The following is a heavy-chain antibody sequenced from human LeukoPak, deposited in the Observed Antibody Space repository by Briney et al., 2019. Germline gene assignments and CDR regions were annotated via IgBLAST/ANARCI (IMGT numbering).Heavy chain of an antibody. D-gene: IGHD2-21*02. CDR1: GFTFSSYA. CDR3: ARARSPAYCGGDCYSYFDY. CDR2: ISSNGGST. Sequence: GGSLRLSCAASGFTFSSYAMHWVRQAPGKGLEYVSAISSNGGSTHYANSVKGRFTISRDNSKNTLYLQMGSLRAEDMAVYYCARARSPAYCGGDCYSYFDYWGQGTLVTVSS. V-gene: IGHV3-64*01. J-gene: IGHJ4*02.